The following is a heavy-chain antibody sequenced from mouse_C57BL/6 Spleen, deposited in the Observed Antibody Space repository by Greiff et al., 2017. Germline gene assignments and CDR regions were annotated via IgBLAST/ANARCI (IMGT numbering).Heavy chain of an antibody. V-gene: IGHV2-9-1*01. CDR3: ARNLITTVVATSYWYFDV. D-gene: IGHD1-1*01. J-gene: IGHJ1*03. Sequence: QVQLKESGPGLVAPSQSLSITCTVSGFSLTSYAISWVRQPPGKGLEWLGVIWTGGGTNYNSALKSRLSISKDNSKSQVFLKMNSLQTDDTARYYCARNLITTVVATSYWYFDVWGTGTTVTVSS. CDR2: IWTGGGT. CDR1: GFSLTSYA.